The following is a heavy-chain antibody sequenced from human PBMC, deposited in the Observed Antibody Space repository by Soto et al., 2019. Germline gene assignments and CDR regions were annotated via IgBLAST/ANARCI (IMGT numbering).Heavy chain of an antibody. CDR3: ANAVPAAAGGLFRTAWFDP. CDR1: GGSISSSSYY. CDR2: IYYSGST. J-gene: IGHJ5*02. V-gene: IGHV4-39*01. D-gene: IGHD2-2*01. Sequence: PSETLSLTCTVSGGSISSSSYYWGWIRHPPGKGLEWIGSIYYSGSTYYNPSLKSRVTISVDTSKNQFSLKLSSVTAADTAVYYCANAVPAAAGGLFRTAWFDPWGQGTLVTVS.